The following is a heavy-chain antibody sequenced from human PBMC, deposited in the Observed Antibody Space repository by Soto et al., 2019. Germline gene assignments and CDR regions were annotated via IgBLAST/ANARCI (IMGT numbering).Heavy chain of an antibody. D-gene: IGHD3-3*01. CDR1: GFSLSNARRG. Sequence: QVTLKESGPVLVKPTETLTLTCTVSGFSLSNARRGVSWIRQPPGKALEWLAHIFSNDEKSYSTSLKSRLTISKDTSKSQVVLTMTNMDPVDTATYYCARIGADYDFWIGSLYYYYMDVWGKGTTVTVSS. V-gene: IGHV2-26*01. CDR3: ARIGADYDFWIGSLYYYYMDV. J-gene: IGHJ6*03. CDR2: IFSNDEK.